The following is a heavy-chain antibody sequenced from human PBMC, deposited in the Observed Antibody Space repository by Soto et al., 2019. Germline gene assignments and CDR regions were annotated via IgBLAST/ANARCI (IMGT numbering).Heavy chain of an antibody. J-gene: IGHJ6*02. CDR3: ARLGYCSSTSCHRYYYYGMDV. Sequence: GGSLRLSCAASGFTFSSYGMHWVRQAPGKGLEWVAVIWYDGSNKYYADSVKGRFTISRDNSKNTLYLQMNSLRAEDTAVYYCARLGYCSSTSCHRYYYYGMDVWGQGTTVTVSS. CDR1: GFTFSSYG. CDR2: IWYDGSNK. V-gene: IGHV3-33*01. D-gene: IGHD2-2*01.